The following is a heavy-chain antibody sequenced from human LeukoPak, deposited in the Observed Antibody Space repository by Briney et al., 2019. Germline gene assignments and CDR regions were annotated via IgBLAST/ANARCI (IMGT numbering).Heavy chain of an antibody. Sequence: SETLSLTCTVSGVSISNSGCYWDWIRQPPGKGLEWIGNVYYGGNIYYNPSLKSRVTISVDMSKNQFSLKLSSVTAADTAVYYCARHNGEQWPVDYWGQGTLVTVSS. CDR2: VYYGGNI. CDR3: ARHNGEQWPVDY. V-gene: IGHV4-39*01. J-gene: IGHJ4*02. D-gene: IGHD6-19*01. CDR1: GVSISNSGCY.